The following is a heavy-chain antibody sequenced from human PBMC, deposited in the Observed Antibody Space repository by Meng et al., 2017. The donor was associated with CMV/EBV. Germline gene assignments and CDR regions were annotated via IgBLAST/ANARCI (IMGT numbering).Heavy chain of an antibody. V-gene: IGHV4-38-2*02. Sequence: SETLSLTCTVSGYSISSGYYWGWIRQPPGKGLEWIGSIYHSGSTYDNPSLKSRVTIAGDTSKNQFSLKLSSVTDADTEGYYWARERGFVVVVPAANGPFDYWGQGTLVTVSS. CDR2: IYHSGST. CDR3: ARERGFVVVVPAANGPFDY. J-gene: IGHJ4*02. CDR1: GYSISSGYY. D-gene: IGHD2-2*01.